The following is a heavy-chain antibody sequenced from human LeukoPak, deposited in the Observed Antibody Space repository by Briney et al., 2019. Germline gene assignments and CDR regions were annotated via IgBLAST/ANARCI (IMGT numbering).Heavy chain of an antibody. CDR2: INPNSGGT. J-gene: IGHJ1*01. D-gene: IGHD1-26*01. CDR1: GYTFTGYY. Sequence: GASVKVSCKASGYTFTGYYMHWVRQAPGQGLEWMGWINPNSGGTEYAQMLQGRVTMTRDTSISTAYMELNRLRSDDTAVYYCARGGSYSEYSQHWGQGTLVIVSS. CDR3: ARGGSYSEYSQH. V-gene: IGHV1-2*02.